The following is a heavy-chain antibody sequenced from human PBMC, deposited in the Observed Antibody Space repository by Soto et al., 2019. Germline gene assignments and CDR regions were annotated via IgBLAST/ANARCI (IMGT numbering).Heavy chain of an antibody. CDR1: GGTFSSYA. CDR3: ARERYFDWFSFDY. CDR2: IIPIFGTA. D-gene: IGHD3-9*01. V-gene: IGHV1-69*13. Sequence: ASVKVSCKASGGTFSSYAISWVRQAPGQGLEWMGGIIPIFGTANYAQKFQGRVTITADESTSTAYMELSSLRSEDTAVYYCARERYFDWFSFDYWGQGTLVTVSS. J-gene: IGHJ4*02.